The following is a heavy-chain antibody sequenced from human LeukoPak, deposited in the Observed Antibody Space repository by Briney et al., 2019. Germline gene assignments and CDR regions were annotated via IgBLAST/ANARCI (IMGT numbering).Heavy chain of an antibody. Sequence: SVKVSCKASGGTFSSYTISWVRQAPGQGLEWMGRIIPILGIANYAQKFQGRVTITADKSTSTAYMELSSLRSDDTAVYYCARETVTTVFWFDPWGQGTLVTVSS. CDR3: ARETVTTVFWFDP. CDR2: IIPILGIA. CDR1: GGTFSSYT. D-gene: IGHD4-11*01. J-gene: IGHJ5*02. V-gene: IGHV1-69*04.